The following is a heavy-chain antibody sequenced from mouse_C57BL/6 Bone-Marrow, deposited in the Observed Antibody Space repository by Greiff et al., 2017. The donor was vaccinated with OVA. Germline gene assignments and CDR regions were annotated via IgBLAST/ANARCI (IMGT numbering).Heavy chain of an antibody. Sequence: QVQLQQPGAELVKPGASVKLSCKASGYTFTSYWMQWVKQRPGQGLEWIGEIDPSDSYTNYNQKFKGKATLTVDTSSSTAYMQLSSLTSEDSAVYYCARLPSWDGTWFAYWGQGTLVTVSA. J-gene: IGHJ3*01. CDR3: ARLPSWDGTWFAY. V-gene: IGHV1-50*01. CDR2: IDPSDSYT. CDR1: GYTFTSYW. D-gene: IGHD4-1*01.